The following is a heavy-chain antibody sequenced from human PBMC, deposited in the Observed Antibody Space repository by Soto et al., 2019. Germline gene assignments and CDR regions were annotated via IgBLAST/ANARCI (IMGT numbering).Heavy chain of an antibody. CDR1: GFSLTTTSMG. CDR2: IYWDDAQ. CDR3: AHAGDYDLLSFDH. Sequence: QITLKESGPPLVRPAQTLTLTCAFSGFSLTTTSMGVAWIRQPPGKALEWLALIYWDDAQRYSPSLKDRLTISKDTSRSRVVLTISNMNPDDTGTYFCAHAGDYDLLSFDHWGPGTMVTVSS. D-gene: IGHD4-17*01. J-gene: IGHJ4*02. V-gene: IGHV2-5*02.